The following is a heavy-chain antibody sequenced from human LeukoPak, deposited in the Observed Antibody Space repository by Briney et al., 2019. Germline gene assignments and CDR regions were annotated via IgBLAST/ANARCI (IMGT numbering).Heavy chain of an antibody. CDR1: GFTVSSTY. V-gene: IGHV3-48*02. Sequence: PGGSLRLSCAASGFTVSSTYMNWVRQAPGKGLEWISYIGSSGSPTHYADSVGGRFTISRDNAKNSLYLQMNSLRDEDTAVYFCARRPYSDTSGRLSDVWGQGTTVTVSS. D-gene: IGHD3-22*01. CDR3: ARRPYSDTSGRLSDV. CDR2: IGSSGSPT. J-gene: IGHJ6*02.